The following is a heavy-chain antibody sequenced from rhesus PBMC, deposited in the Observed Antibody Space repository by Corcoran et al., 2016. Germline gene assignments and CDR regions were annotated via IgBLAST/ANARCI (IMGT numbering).Heavy chain of an antibody. CDR2: MHGNCGGS. Sequence: QVQLQESGPGLVKPSETLSLTCPVAGGAVSADYYWSRLHQPPGKGLEWIGYMHGNCGGSNSNPSLKNRVTISIDPSKSHFSLRLSSLTAADTAVYYCARGVYGPWGQGVLVTVSS. V-gene: IGHV4-106*01. D-gene: IGHD4-29*01. CDR3: ARGVYGP. J-gene: IGHJ4*01. CDR1: GGAVSADYY.